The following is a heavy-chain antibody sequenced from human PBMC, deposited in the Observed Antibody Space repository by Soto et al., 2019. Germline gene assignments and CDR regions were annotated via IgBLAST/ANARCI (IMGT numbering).Heavy chain of an antibody. J-gene: IGHJ5*01. CDR2: IYYRGNT. CDR1: GGSISSSSYY. D-gene: IGHD3-22*01. Sequence: SETLSLTCTVSGGSISSSSYYWGWICHPPGKGLEWIGSIYYRGNTYYNPSLKSRVTISVDTSKNHFSLNLSSVTAADTAVYYCARVDSNGCLDSWGQGILVTVSS. CDR3: ARVDSNGCLDS. V-gene: IGHV4-39*02.